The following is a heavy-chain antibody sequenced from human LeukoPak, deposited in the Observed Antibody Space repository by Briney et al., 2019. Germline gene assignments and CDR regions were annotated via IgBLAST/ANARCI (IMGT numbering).Heavy chain of an antibody. D-gene: IGHD3-10*01. CDR2: IYYSGST. J-gene: IGHJ4*02. CDR1: GGSISSYY. CDR3: ARSMARGVMYFDY. Sequence: SETLSLTCTVSGGSISSYYWSWIRQPPGKGLEWIGYIYYSGSTNYNPSLKSRVTISVDTSKYQFSLKLSSVTAADTAVYYCARSMARGVMYFDYWGQGTLVTVS. V-gene: IGHV4-59*01.